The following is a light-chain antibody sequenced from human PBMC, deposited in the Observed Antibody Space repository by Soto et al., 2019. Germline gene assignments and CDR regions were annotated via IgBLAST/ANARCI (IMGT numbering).Light chain of an antibody. Sequence: QSVLTQPPSASGTPGQIVAISCSGSSSIIGSNTVTWYQQLPGTAPKLLIYSTSQRSSGVPGRFSGSKSGASASLSISGLQSEDEADYYCAAWDDRLDVYVFGTGTKVTVL. J-gene: IGLJ1*01. CDR3: AAWDDRLDVYV. CDR2: STS. V-gene: IGLV1-44*01. CDR1: SSIIGSNT.